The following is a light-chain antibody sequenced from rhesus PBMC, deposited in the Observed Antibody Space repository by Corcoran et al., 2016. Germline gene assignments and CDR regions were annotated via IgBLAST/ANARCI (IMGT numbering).Light chain of an antibody. CDR2: SAY. CDR1: ESVGSY. J-gene: IGKJ1*01. Sequence: EIVMTQSPATLSLSPGETATLSCRASESVGSYLAWYQQKPGQAPKLLVSSAYFRATGIPDRLSGSGSRKEFTITISSLEPEDVGVSHCQQYNDLLPSFGQGTKVEIK. V-gene: IGKV3-40*03. CDR3: QQYNDLLPS.